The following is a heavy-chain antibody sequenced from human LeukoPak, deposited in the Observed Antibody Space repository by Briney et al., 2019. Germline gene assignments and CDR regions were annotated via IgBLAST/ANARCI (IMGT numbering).Heavy chain of an antibody. Sequence: PGGSLRLSCADSGFTFSSYWMHWVRQAPGKGLVWVSRISDGGSTTTYADSVKGRFTISRDNAKNTLYLQMNGLRAEDTAVYYCSRSAYYDGSGNYYDYWGQGTLVTVSS. CDR2: ISDGGSTT. J-gene: IGHJ4*02. CDR1: GFTFSSYW. D-gene: IGHD3-22*01. V-gene: IGHV3-74*01. CDR3: SRSAYYDGSGNYYDY.